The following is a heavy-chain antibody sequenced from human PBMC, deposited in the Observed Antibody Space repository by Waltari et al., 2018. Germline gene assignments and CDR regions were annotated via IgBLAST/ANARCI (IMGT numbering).Heavy chain of an antibody. CDR2: VYYSGTT. V-gene: IGHV4-39*01. D-gene: IGHD5-12*01. J-gene: IGHJ4*02. CDR3: ARSSAGMPRWLGDY. Sequence: QLQLQESGPGLVKPSETLSLSCSVSGDSISSSTYYWGWIRQPPGKGREGIASVYYSGTTYYNPSLKSRVTISADTSRNQFYLRLTSVTATDTAVYYCARSSAGMPRWLGDYWGQGILVTVSS. CDR1: GDSISSSTYY.